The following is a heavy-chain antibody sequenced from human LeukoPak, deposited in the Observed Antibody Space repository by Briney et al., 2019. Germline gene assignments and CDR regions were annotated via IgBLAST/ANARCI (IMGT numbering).Heavy chain of an antibody. D-gene: IGHD3-3*01. V-gene: IGHV4-30-4*08. Sequence: SETLSLTCTVSGGSISSGDYYWSWLRQPPGTGLEWLGHIYYSGSTYYNPSLKSRVIISVDTSKKQFSLKLSSVTAADTAVYYCARGVPGASAPSYDFWSAYYKVFDYWGQGTLVSVSS. CDR3: ARGVPGASAPSYDFWSAYYKVFDY. CDR2: IYYSGST. CDR1: GGSISSGDYY. J-gene: IGHJ4*02.